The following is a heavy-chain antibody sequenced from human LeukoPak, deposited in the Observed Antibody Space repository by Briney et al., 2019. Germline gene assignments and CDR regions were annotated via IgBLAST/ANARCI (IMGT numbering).Heavy chain of an antibody. CDR3: ASNYDSSGYQASQFDY. CDR2: IIPILGIA. V-gene: IGHV1-69*04. J-gene: IGHJ4*02. CDR1: GYTFNNYD. D-gene: IGHD3-22*01. Sequence: SVKVSCKASGYTFNNYDINWVRQAPGQGLEWMGRIIPILGIANYAQKFQGRVTITADKSTSTAYMELSSLRSEDTAVYYCASNYDSSGYQASQFDYWGQGTLVTVSS.